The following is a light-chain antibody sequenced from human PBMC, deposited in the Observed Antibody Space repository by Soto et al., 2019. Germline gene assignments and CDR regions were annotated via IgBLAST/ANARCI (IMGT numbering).Light chain of an antibody. Sequence: EIVLTQSPGTLSLSPGDRASLSWRAGQRVSHNYLAWYQQKPGQAPRLLIHGASNRATGIPDRFSGSGSGTDFTLTIRRLDPEDFAVYYCKQYGSSWTXGQGTKVDIK. CDR1: QRVSHNY. V-gene: IGKV3-20*01. CDR2: GAS. CDR3: KQYGSSWT. J-gene: IGKJ1*01.